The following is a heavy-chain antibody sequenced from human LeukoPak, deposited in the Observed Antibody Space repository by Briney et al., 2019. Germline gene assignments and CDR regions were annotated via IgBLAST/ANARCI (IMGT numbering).Heavy chain of an antibody. CDR2: ISAYNGNT. J-gene: IGHJ6*02. D-gene: IGHD2-2*02. CDR1: GYTFTSYG. V-gene: IGHV1-18*01. Sequence: ASVKVSCKASGYTFTSYGISWVRQAPGQGLEWMGWISAYNGNTNYAQKLQGRVTMTTDTSTSTAYIELRSLRSDDTAVYYCARVYCSSTSCYNYYYYYGMDVWGQGTTVTVSS. CDR3: ARVYCSSTSCYNYYYYYGMDV.